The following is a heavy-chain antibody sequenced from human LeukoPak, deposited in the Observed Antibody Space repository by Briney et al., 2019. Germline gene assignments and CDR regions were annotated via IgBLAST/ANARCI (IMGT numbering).Heavy chain of an antibody. D-gene: IGHD3-9*01. J-gene: IGHJ5*02. V-gene: IGHV4-61*02. CDR1: GGSISSGSYY. CDR3: AHGNYDILTGYPHSWFDP. Sequence: NPSQTLSLTCTVSGGSISSGSYYWSWIRQPARKGLEWIGRIYTSGSTNYNPSLKSRVTISVDTSKNQFSLKLSSVTAADTAVYYCAHGNYDILTGYPHSWFDPWGQGTLVTVSS. CDR2: IYTSGST.